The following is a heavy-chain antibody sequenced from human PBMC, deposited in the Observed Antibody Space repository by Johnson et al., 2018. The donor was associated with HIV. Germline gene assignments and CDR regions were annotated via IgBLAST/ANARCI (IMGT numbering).Heavy chain of an antibody. V-gene: IGHV3-23*04. CDR3: AKLRWAPRAFDI. CDR1: GFTFSNYW. Sequence: VQLVESGGGLVQPGGSLRLSCVVSGFTFSNYWMHWVRQAPGKGLEWVSAISGSGGSTYYADSVKGRFTISRDNSKNTLYLQMNSLRAEDTAVYYCAKLRWAPRAFDIWGQGTMVTVSS. J-gene: IGHJ3*02. CDR2: ISGSGGST. D-gene: IGHD4-23*01.